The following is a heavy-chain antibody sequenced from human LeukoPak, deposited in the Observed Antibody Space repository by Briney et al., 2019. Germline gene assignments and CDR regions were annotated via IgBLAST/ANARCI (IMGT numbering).Heavy chain of an antibody. Sequence: GGSLRLSCAASGFTFSSYWMHWVRQAPGKGPVWGSYIATDGSATAYADSVKGRFTISRDNAKNSLYLQMNSLRAEDTAVYYCASNPPTTMIVVVTSPDYWGQGTLVTVSS. D-gene: IGHD3-22*01. CDR2: IATDGSAT. V-gene: IGHV3-74*01. CDR3: ASNPPTTMIVVVTSPDY. J-gene: IGHJ4*02. CDR1: GFTFSSYW.